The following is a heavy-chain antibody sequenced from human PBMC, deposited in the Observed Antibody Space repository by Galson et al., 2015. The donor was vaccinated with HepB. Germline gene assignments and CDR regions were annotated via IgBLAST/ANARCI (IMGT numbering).Heavy chain of an antibody. CDR2: ISAYNGNT. Sequence: SVKVSCKASGYTFTSYGISWVRQAPGQGLEWMGWISAYNGNTNYAQKLQGRVTMTTDTSTSTAYMELRSLRSGDTAVYYCARGGSRLAAAGTGAFDIWGQGTMVTVSS. J-gene: IGHJ3*02. D-gene: IGHD6-13*01. CDR3: ARGGSRLAAAGTGAFDI. V-gene: IGHV1-18*01. CDR1: GYTFTSYG.